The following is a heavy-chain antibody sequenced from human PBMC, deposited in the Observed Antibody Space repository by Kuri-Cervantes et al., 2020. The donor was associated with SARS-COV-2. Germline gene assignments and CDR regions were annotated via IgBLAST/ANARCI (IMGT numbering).Heavy chain of an antibody. V-gene: IGHV3-23*01. CDR1: GFTFRTYA. CDR2: ISGSGGST. D-gene: IGHD3-3*01. Sequence: GGSLRLSCAASGFTFRTYAMSWVRQAPGKGLEWVSAISGSGGSTYYADSVKGRFTISRDNSKNTLYLQMNSLRAEDTAAYYCARDPTYYDFWSGYSRGNWFDPWGQGTLVTVSS. CDR3: ARDPTYYDFWSGYSRGNWFDP. J-gene: IGHJ5*02.